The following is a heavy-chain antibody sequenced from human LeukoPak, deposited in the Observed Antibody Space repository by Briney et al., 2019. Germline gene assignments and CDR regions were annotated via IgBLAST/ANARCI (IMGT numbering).Heavy chain of an antibody. CDR3: ARARNNYVSSGFSALDY. D-gene: IGHD3-22*01. CDR1: GFSFSTYG. CDR2: IWYDGSNI. Sequence: GGSLRLSCAASGFSFSTYGMHWVRQAPGKGLEWVAVIWYDGSNIYYTESVKGRFTISRDNSKNTLYLQMNSLRAEDTAVYYCARARNNYVSSGFSALDYWGQGTLVTVSS. J-gene: IGHJ4*02. V-gene: IGHV3-33*01.